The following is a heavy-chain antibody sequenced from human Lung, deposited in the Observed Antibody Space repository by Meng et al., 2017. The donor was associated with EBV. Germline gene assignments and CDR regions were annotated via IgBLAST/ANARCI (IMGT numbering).Heavy chain of an antibody. V-gene: IGHV1-2*06. CDR1: GYTFTGYY. J-gene: IGHJ4*02. D-gene: IGHD7-27*01. CDR3: VRANLGSADY. CDR2: ITPSSGGT. Sequence: QGERVQSGAEGKKPGASVKVSCKASGYTFTGYYMHWLRQAPGQGLEWVGRITPSSGGTTYAQKFQGRVTMTRDTSISTAYMELSSLRSDDAAIYYCVRANLGSADYWGQGTLVTVSS.